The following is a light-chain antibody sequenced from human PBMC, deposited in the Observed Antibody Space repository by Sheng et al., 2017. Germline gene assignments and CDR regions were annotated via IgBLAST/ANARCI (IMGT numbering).Light chain of an antibody. CDR1: QSVGSD. J-gene: IGKJ1*01. CDR3: QQFNLWPWT. Sequence: EIVLTQSPGTLSLSPGERATLSCRASQSVGSDLAWYQQKPGQAPRLLIYGASTRATGVPARFSGSGSGTEFTLTISSLQSEDFAVYYCQQFNLWPWTFGQGTNVDVK. CDR2: GAS. V-gene: IGKV3-15*01.